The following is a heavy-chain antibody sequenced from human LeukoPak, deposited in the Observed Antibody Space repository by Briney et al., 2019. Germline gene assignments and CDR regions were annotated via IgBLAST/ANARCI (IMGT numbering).Heavy chain of an antibody. CDR3: ARSNYDILTGYSPYFDY. Sequence: SQTLSLTCTVSGGSISSGNYYWSWIRQHPGKGLEWIGYIYNSGSTYYNPSLKSRVTISVDTSKNQFSLKLSSVTAADTAVYYCARSNYDILTGYSPYFDYWGQGTLVTVSS. J-gene: IGHJ4*02. CDR1: GGSISSGNYY. CDR2: IYNSGST. D-gene: IGHD3-9*01. V-gene: IGHV4-31*03.